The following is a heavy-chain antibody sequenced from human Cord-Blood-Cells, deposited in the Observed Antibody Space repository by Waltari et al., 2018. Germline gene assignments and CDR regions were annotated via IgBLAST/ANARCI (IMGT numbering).Heavy chain of an antibody. Sequence: EVQLVESGGGLVQPGGSLRLSCAASGFTVSSNYMSWVRQAPGKGVEGVSVIYSGGSTYYADSVKGRFTISRDNSKNTLYLQMNSLRAEDTAVYYCARINWGPFDYWGQGTLVTVSS. CDR3: ARINWGPFDY. J-gene: IGHJ4*02. CDR2: IYSGGST. D-gene: IGHD7-27*01. V-gene: IGHV3-66*01. CDR1: GFTVSSNY.